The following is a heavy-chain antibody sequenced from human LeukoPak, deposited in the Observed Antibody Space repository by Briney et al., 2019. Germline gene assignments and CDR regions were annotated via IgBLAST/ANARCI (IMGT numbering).Heavy chain of an antibody. V-gene: IGHV4-39*01. D-gene: IGHD3-10*01. CDR1: GGSISSSSYY. CDR3: AATMVRGVIITASFDY. J-gene: IGHJ4*02. Sequence: SETLSLTCTVSGGSISSSSYYWGWIRQPPGKGLEWIGSIYYSGSTYYNPSLKSRVTISVDTSKNQFSLKLSSVTAADTAVYYCAATMVRGVIITASFDYWGQGTLVTVSS. CDR2: IYYSGST.